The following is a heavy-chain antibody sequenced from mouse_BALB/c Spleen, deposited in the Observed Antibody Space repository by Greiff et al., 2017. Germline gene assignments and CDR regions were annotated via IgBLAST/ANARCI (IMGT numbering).Heavy chain of an antibody. V-gene: IGHV5-6-5*01. CDR3: ARGPHYGSSYWYFDV. Sequence: EVKLMESGGGLVKPGGSLKLSCAASGFTFSSYAMSWVRQTPEKRLEWVASISSGGSTYYPDSVKGRFTISRDNARNILYLQMSSLRSEDTAMYYCARGPHYGSSYWYFDVWGAGTTVTVSS. CDR2: ISSGGST. J-gene: IGHJ1*01. CDR1: GFTFSSYA. D-gene: IGHD1-1*01.